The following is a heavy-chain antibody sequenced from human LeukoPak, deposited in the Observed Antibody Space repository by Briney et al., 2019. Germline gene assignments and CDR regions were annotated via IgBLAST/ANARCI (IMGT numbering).Heavy chain of an antibody. CDR3: ARGYDSSAYYPFNY. CDR2: ISDSGST. J-gene: IGHJ4*02. Sequence: SETLSLTCVVSGGSLSTHHWSWIRQSPGRGLEWIGYISDSGSTNYNPSLKRRVTISVDTSKNQFSLMLSSVTAADTAVYYCARGYDSSAYYPFNYWGPGTLVTVSS. D-gene: IGHD3-22*01. CDR1: GGSLSTHH. V-gene: IGHV4-59*11.